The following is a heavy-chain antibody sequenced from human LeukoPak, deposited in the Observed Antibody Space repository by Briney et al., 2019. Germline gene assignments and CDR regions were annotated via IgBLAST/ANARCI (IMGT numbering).Heavy chain of an antibody. J-gene: IGHJ3*02. CDR1: GDSITSGSYY. CDR3: ARAPGAFDI. Sequence: PSETLSLTCTVSGDSITSGSYYWAWIRQHPGKGLEWIGYIYTGGTHYNPSLKSRLTISVVTSENHFSLKLSSVTAADTAIYFCARAPGAFDIWGQGTMVTVSS. CDR2: IYTGGT. V-gene: IGHV4-31*03.